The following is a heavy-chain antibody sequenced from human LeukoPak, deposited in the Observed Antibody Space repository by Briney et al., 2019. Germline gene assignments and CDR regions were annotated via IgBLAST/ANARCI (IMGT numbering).Heavy chain of an antibody. CDR1: SGSLSSYY. CDR3: ARDSGYYDSSGYYSQLGYFDY. Sequence: PSETLSLTCTVSSGSLSSYYWSWIRQPPGKGLEWIGYIYYSGSTNYNPSLKSRVTISVDTSKNQFSLKLSSVTAADTAVYYCARDSGYYDSSGYYSQLGYFDYWGQGTLVTVSS. D-gene: IGHD3-22*01. J-gene: IGHJ4*02. V-gene: IGHV4-59*01. CDR2: IYYSGST.